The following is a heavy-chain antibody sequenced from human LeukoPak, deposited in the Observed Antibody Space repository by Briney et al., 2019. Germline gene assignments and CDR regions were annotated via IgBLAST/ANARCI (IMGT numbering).Heavy chain of an antibody. V-gene: IGHV1-69*13. CDR3: QLNYGDYPSYFDY. D-gene: IGHD4-17*01. CDR1: GGTFSSYA. Sequence: SVKVSCKASGGTFSSYAISWVRQAPGQGLEWMGGIIPIFGTANYAQKFQGRVTITADESTSAAYMELSSLRSEDTAVYYCQLNYGDYPSYFDYWGQGTLVTVSS. CDR2: IIPIFGTA. J-gene: IGHJ4*02.